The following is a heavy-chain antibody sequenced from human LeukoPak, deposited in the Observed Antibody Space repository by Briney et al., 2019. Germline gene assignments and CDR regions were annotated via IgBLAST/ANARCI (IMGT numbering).Heavy chain of an antibody. CDR2: ISKSGGDT. D-gene: IGHD1-26*01. V-gene: IGHV3-11*05. Sequence: PGGSLRLSCAASGFTFSDYYMIWIRQAPGKGLGWVSYISKSGGDTNYADSVKGRFTISRDNAKNSLYLQMNSLRAEDTAVYYCARVRQSGSPLDYWGQGTLVTVSS. CDR3: ARVRQSGSPLDY. J-gene: IGHJ4*02. CDR1: GFTFSDYY.